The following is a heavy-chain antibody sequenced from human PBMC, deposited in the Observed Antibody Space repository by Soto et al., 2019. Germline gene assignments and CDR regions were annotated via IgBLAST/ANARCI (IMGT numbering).Heavy chain of an antibody. D-gene: IGHD3-22*01. CDR2: IYHSGST. J-gene: IGHJ4*02. Sequence: QLQLQESGSGLVKPSQTLSLTCAVSGGSISSGGYSWSWIRQPPGKGLEWIGYIYHSGSTYYNPSLKSRVTISVDRSKNQFSLKLSSVTAAGTAVYYCARARGNYYDSSGYYYVSYFDYWGQGTLVTVSS. CDR1: GGSISSGGYS. V-gene: IGHV4-30-2*01. CDR3: ARARGNYYDSSGYYYVSYFDY.